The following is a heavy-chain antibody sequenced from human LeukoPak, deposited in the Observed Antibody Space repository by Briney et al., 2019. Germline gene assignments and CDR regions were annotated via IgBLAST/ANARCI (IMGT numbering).Heavy chain of an antibody. J-gene: IGHJ6*02. D-gene: IGHD6-13*01. CDR2: IYSGGST. V-gene: IGHV3-53*01. CDR3: ARDGIAAAGNYYYYGMDV. CDR1: GFTVSSNY. Sequence: GGSLRLSCAASGFTVSSNYMSWVRQAPGKGLEWVSVIYSGGSTYYADSVKGRFTISRDNSKNTLYLQMNSLRAEDTAVYYCARDGIAAAGNYYYYGMDVWGQGTTVTVSS.